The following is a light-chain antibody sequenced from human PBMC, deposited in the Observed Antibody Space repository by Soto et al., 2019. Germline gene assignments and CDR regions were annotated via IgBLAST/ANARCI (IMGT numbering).Light chain of an antibody. V-gene: IGKV3-20*01. Sequence: IVLTQCPGTKSLSPGERATLSCTAIQSVSSRYLAWYQQKPGQAPRPFIYATCGRASDVPDRFSGSGSGTDFALTISSLEPEGFAVYYCMQFGNSLPWRVGQGGMVDI. J-gene: IGKJ1*01. CDR1: QSVSSRY. CDR3: MQFGNSLPWR. CDR2: ATC.